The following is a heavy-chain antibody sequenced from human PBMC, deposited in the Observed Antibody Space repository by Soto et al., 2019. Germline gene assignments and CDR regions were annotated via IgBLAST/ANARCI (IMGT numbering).Heavy chain of an antibody. V-gene: IGHV3-48*03. CDR3: ARERTPDAFDI. J-gene: IGHJ3*02. D-gene: IGHD2-15*01. CDR1: GFTFSNYE. CDR2: ISSSGSTM. Sequence: ELQLVESGGGLVQPGGSLRLSCAASGFTFSNYEMNWVRQAPGKGLEWVSYISSSGSTMYYAESVKGRFTISGDNAKNSLYLQMSSLRAEDTAVYYCARERTPDAFDIWGQGTMVTVSS.